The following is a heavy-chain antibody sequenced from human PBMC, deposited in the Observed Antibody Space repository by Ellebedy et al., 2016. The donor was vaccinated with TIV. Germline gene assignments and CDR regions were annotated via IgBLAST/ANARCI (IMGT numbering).Heavy chain of an antibody. CDR1: GFTFKNAW. V-gene: IGHV3-15*01. J-gene: IGHJ4*02. Sequence: GESLKISXVGSGFTFKNAWMTWVRQPPGKGLEWVGRIKSKPEGETTDYGTPVNGRFVISRDDSKNTLYLQMNSLKTEDTAVYYCTWLLAYCHGDGCSGYDSWGQGTLGTVSS. D-gene: IGHD2-21*01. CDR3: TWLLAYCHGDGCSGYDS. CDR2: IKSKPEGETT.